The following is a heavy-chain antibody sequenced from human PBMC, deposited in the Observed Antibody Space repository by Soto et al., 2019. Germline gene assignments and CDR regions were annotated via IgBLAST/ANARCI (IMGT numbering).Heavy chain of an antibody. V-gene: IGHV1-46*01. CDR1: GYTFTSYY. CDR2: INPSGGST. D-gene: IGHD1-7*01. Sequence: GASVKVSCKASGYTFTSYYMHWVRQAPGQGLEWMGIINPSGGSTSYAQKFQGRVTMTRDTSTSTVYMELSSLRSEDTAVYYCARDYTRTTSLFRVYGMDVWGQGTKVTVS. CDR3: ARDYTRTTSLFRVYGMDV. J-gene: IGHJ6*02.